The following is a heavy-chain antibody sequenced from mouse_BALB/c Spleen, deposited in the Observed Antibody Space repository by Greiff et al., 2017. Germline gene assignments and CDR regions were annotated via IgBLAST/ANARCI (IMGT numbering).Heavy chain of an antibody. CDR1: GYTFTSYW. CDR2: INPSTGYT. CDR3: AREDFNYYGTPDY. J-gene: IGHJ2*01. D-gene: IGHD1-1*01. Sequence: QVQLKQSGAELAKPGASVKMSCKASGYTFTSYWMHWVKQRPGQGLEWIGYINPSTGYTEYNQKFKDKATLTADKSSSTAYMQLSSLTSEDSAVYYCAREDFNYYGTPDYWGQGTTLTVSS. V-gene: IGHV1-7*01.